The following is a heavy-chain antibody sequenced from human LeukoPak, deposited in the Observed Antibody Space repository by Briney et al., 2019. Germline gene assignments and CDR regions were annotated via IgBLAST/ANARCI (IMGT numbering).Heavy chain of an antibody. CDR2: ISQGGETP. D-gene: IGHD2-21*01. CDR3: ARLVIPSHSRWFDP. J-gene: IGHJ5*02. CDR1: GFIFNSYA. V-gene: IGHV3-23*01. Sequence: GGSLRLSSAASGFIFNSYAMSWVRQAPGKGLEWVSTISQGGETPYYADTVKGRFTISRDNSRNTLYLQISSLSAEDTAVYYCARLVIPSHSRWFDPWGQGTLVTVSS.